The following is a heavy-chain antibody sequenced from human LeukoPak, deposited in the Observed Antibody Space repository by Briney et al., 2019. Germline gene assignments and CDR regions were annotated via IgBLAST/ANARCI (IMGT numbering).Heavy chain of an antibody. CDR3: ANQKLSGTYLPDH. Sequence: GGSLRLSCAASGFTFSSYWMSWVRQAPGKGLEWVANIKQDGSEKYYVDSVKGRFTISRDNSKNTLYLQINSLRGEDTAVYYCANQKLSGTYLPDHWGQGTLVIVSS. CDR2: IKQDGSEK. J-gene: IGHJ4*02. V-gene: IGHV3-7*01. D-gene: IGHD3-10*01. CDR1: GFTFSSYW.